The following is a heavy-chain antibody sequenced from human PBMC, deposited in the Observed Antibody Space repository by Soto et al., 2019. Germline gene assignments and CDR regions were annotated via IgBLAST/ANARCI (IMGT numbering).Heavy chain of an antibody. CDR1: GYTLTSYG. V-gene: IGHV1-18*01. CDR3: ARRQWLVGGYYYGMDV. J-gene: IGHJ6*02. Sequence: QVQLVQSGAEVKKPGASVKVSCKASGYTLTSYGISWVRQAPGQGLEWMGWTRAYKGNTNYAQKLQGRVTMTTDTSTSTAYMELRSLRSDDTAVYYCARRQWLVGGYYYGMDVWGQGTTVTVSS. CDR2: TRAYKGNT. D-gene: IGHD6-19*01.